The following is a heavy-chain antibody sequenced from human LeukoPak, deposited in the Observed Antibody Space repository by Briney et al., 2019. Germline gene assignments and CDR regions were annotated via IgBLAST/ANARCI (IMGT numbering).Heavy chain of an antibody. D-gene: IGHD2/OR15-2a*01. CDR1: GGSFSGYY. V-gene: IGHV4-59*01. CDR3: ARSMAPGNWFDP. Sequence: SETLSLTCAVYGGSFSGYYWNWIRQPPGKGLEWIGYIYYTGSTNYNPSLKSRVTISVDTSKNQFSLKLISVTAADTAMYYCARSMAPGNWFDPWGQGTLVTVSS. CDR2: IYYTGST. J-gene: IGHJ5*02.